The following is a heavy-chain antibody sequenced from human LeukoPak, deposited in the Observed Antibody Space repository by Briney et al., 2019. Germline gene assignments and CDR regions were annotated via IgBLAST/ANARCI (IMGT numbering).Heavy chain of an antibody. Sequence: ASVKVSCKASGHTLTEISMHWVRQAPGKGFGGMGGVDPEDGETIYAQKFQGRVTMTDDPSTDTAYMELSSLRSEDTAVYYCVTHFDSSGPDAFDIWGQGTMVTVSS. D-gene: IGHD3-22*01. V-gene: IGHV1-24*01. CDR1: GHTLTEIS. J-gene: IGHJ3*02. CDR3: VTHFDSSGPDAFDI. CDR2: VDPEDGET.